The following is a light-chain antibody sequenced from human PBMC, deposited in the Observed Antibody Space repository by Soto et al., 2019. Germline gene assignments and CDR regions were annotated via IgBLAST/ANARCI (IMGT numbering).Light chain of an antibody. CDR3: KEYSNPPSR. CDR2: WAS. Sequence: VVMTNITDYRSFSLSDIATINCRSIQSFLYRDNNKNKLAWYQQKSGQPPKLLIYWASTRESGVPDRFSGSGSGTDFTLTISILQAEDVALYCSKEYSNPPSRFCEGTKLDNK. V-gene: IGKV4-1*01. CDR1: QSFLYRDNNKNK. J-gene: IGKJ1*01.